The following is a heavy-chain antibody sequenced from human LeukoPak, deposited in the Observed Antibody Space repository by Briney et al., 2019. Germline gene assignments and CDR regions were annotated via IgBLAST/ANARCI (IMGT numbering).Heavy chain of an antibody. CDR2: INDSGDYT. Sequence: GGSLRLSCAASGFTFSSHAMSWVRQAPGKGLTWVSGINDSGDYTYHADSVKGRFTISRDNAKNSLYLQMNSLRAEDTAVYFCARDQLYSSSSVWGQGTLVTVSS. D-gene: IGHD6-6*01. V-gene: IGHV3-23*01. CDR3: ARDQLYSSSSV. J-gene: IGHJ4*02. CDR1: GFTFSSHA.